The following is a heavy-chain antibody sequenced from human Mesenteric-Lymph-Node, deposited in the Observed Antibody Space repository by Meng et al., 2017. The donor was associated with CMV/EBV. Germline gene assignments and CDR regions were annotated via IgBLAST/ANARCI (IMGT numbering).Heavy chain of an antibody. CDR3: AKDQGVVVVPAAIRGDDY. D-gene: IGHD2-2*02. Sequence: GGSLRLSCAASGFTFSSYAMHWVRQAPGKGLEWVSAISGSGGSTYYADSVKGRFTISRDNSKNTLYLQMNSLRAEDTAVYYCAKDQGVVVVPAAIRGDDYWGQGTLVTVSS. J-gene: IGHJ4*02. V-gene: IGHV3-23*01. CDR2: ISGSGGST. CDR1: GFTFSSYA.